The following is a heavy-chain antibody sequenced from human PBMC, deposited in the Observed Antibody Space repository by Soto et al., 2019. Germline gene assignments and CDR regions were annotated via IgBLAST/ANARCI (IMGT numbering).Heavy chain of an antibody. CDR3: AKCMQAYWNYDAHHI. D-gene: IGHD1-7*01. CDR1: GFTFSTYS. J-gene: IGHJ3*02. Sequence: GGSLRLSCAASGFTFSTYSMTWVRQAPGKGLEWVAHITATGGNTYYAGSVRGRFTISRDTSGNTLYLQMNSLRAEDTALYYCAKCMQAYWNYDAHHIWGQGTMVTVSS. V-gene: IGHV3-23*01. CDR2: ITATGGNT.